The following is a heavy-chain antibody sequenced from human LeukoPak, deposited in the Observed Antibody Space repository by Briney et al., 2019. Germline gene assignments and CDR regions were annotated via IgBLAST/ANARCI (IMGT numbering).Heavy chain of an antibody. V-gene: IGHV4-31*03. CDR1: GGSIRSGDYS. Sequence: KTSETLSFTCTVSGGSIRSGDYSWNWIRQHPGKGLEWIGYIYYSGSTYYNPSLTSRVTMSVDTSKNQFSLKLSSVTAADTAIYYCARDHTETSSLNFRNYYYYGMDTWGQGTTVIVSS. CDR3: ARDHTETSSLNFRNYYYYGMDT. J-gene: IGHJ6*02. D-gene: IGHD4-11*01. CDR2: IYYSGST.